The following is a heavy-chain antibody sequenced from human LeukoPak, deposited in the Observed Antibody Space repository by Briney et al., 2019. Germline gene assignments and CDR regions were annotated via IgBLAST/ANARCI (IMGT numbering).Heavy chain of an antibody. V-gene: IGHV4-39*01. J-gene: IGHJ5*02. CDR1: GGSISSSGYY. CDR3: ATYSSGGGWFDP. CDR2: IYYNGNT. Sequence: SETLSLTCTVSGGSISSSGYYWGWIRQPPGKGLEWIGLIYYNGNTYDNPSLQSRVTISVDTSRNQFSLKLSSVTAADTAVYYCATYSSGGGWFDPWGQGALVTVSS. D-gene: IGHD6-19*01.